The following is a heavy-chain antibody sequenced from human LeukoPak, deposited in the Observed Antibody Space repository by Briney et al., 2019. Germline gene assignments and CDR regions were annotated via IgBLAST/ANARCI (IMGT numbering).Heavy chain of an antibody. CDR3: AKRGLGATKGDYFDY. CDR1: GFTVSSNS. J-gene: IGHJ4*02. CDR2: ISWNSGSI. V-gene: IGHV3-9*01. Sequence: PGGSLRLSCTVSGFTVSSNSMSWVRQAPGKGLEWVSGISWNSGSIGYADSVKGRFTISRDNAKNSLYLQMNSLRAEDTALYYCAKRGLGATKGDYFDYWGQGTLVTVSS. D-gene: IGHD1-26*01.